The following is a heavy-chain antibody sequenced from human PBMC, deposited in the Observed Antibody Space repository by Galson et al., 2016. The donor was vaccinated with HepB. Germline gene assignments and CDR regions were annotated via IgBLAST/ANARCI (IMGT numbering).Heavy chain of an antibody. Sequence: SLRLSCAASGFAFGDFAMSWFRQAPGKGPEWVGFIRSSGYGETTEYAASVAGRFTISRDDSNSIVSLQMNSLKTEDTAIYYCSSGSGGGWGDFDYWGLGNLVTVSS. CDR3: SSGSGGGWGDFDY. CDR2: IRSSGYGETT. CDR1: GFAFGDFA. J-gene: IGHJ4*02. V-gene: IGHV3-49*03. D-gene: IGHD2-15*01.